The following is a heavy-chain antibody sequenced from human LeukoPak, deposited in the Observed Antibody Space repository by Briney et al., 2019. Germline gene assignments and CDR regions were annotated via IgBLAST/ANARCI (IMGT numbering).Heavy chain of an antibody. CDR3: ATAPGDYGRRAYYYYMDV. V-gene: IGHV1-24*01. J-gene: IGHJ6*03. Sequence: GASVKVSCKVSGYTLTELSMHWVRQAPGKGLEWMGGFDPEDGETTYAQKFQGRVTLTEDTSTDTAYMELSSLRSEATAVYYCATAPGDYGRRAYYYYMDVWGKGTTVTVSS. CDR1: GYTLTELS. D-gene: IGHD4-17*01. CDR2: FDPEDGET.